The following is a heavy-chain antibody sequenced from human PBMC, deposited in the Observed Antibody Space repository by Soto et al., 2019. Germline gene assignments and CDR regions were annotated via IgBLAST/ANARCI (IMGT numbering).Heavy chain of an antibody. CDR1: GFIFTTSD. J-gene: IGHJ4*02. Sequence: EVQLVESEGGLVQPGGSLRLSCEASGFIFTTSDMSWVRQAPGKGLEWISSITITGDTTHYADSVKGRFTISRDNSRNTWYLQMNTLRVAGPVVFSCGEGGGGDHGYWGQGTLVAVSS. CDR3: GEGGGGDHGY. CDR2: ITITGDTT. V-gene: IGHV3-23*04. D-gene: IGHD2-21*02.